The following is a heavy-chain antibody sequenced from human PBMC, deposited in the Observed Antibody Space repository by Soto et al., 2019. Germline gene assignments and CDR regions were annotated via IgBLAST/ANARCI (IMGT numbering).Heavy chain of an antibody. V-gene: IGHV5-51*01. D-gene: IGHD1-1*01. CDR3: ARQTPPTTGTTRGAFDI. CDR2: IYPGDSDT. Sequence: GESLKISCKGSGYSFTSYWIGWVRQMPGKGLEWMGIIYPGDSDTRYSPSFQGQVTISADKSISTAYLQWSSLKASDTAMYYCARQTPPTTGTTRGAFDIWGQGTMVTVSS. CDR1: GYSFTSYW. J-gene: IGHJ3*02.